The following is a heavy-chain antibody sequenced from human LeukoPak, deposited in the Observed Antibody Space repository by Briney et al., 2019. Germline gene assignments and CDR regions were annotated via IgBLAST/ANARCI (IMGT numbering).Heavy chain of an antibody. Sequence: ASVKVSCKASGYTFTSYAMNWVRQAPGQGLEWMGWINTNTGNPTYAQGFTGRFVFSLDTSVSTAYLQISSLKAEDTAVYYCVVGVSSSPFDYWGQGTLVTVSS. V-gene: IGHV7-4-1*02. CDR2: INTNTGNP. J-gene: IGHJ4*02. D-gene: IGHD6-6*01. CDR3: VVGVSSSPFDY. CDR1: GYTFTSYA.